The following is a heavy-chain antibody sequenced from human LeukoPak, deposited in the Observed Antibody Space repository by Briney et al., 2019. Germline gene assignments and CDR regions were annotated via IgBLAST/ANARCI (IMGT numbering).Heavy chain of an antibody. D-gene: IGHD6-13*01. Sequence: PSETLSLTCTVSGGFISSSYWSWIRQPPGKGLQSIGNLYSSGSINYNPSLKSRVTISVDRSKNQFSLKLSSVTAADTAVYYCARAWHSSSWPINWFDPWGQGTLVTVSS. CDR2: LYSSGSI. V-gene: IGHV4-59*12. J-gene: IGHJ5*02. CDR3: ARAWHSSSWPINWFDP. CDR1: GGFISSSY.